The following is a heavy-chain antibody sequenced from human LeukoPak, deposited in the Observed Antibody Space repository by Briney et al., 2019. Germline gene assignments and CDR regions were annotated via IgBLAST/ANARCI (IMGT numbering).Heavy chain of an antibody. J-gene: IGHJ4*02. Sequence: GGSLRLSCAASGFTFSGSAMHWVRQASGKGLEWVGRIRSKANSYATAYAASVKGRFTISRDDSKNTAYLQMNSLKTEDTAVYYCARVFYGSGRVFDYWGQGTLVTVSS. V-gene: IGHV3-73*01. CDR1: GFTFSGSA. CDR3: ARVFYGSGRVFDY. CDR2: IRSKANSYAT. D-gene: IGHD3-10*01.